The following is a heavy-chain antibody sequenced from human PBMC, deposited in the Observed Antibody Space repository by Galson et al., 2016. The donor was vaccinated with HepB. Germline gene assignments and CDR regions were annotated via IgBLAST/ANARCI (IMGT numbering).Heavy chain of an antibody. CDR3: VKDPNWQSGY. V-gene: IGHV3-23*01. CDR1: GFTFSNRG. D-gene: IGHD2-8*01. J-gene: IGHJ4*02. CDR2: INYRGEKT. Sequence: SLRLSCAASGFTFSNRGMDWVRQAPGKGLEWVSNINYRGEKTFYDASVKGRFTISRDNSNNTLYLQMNNLRAEDTAVYYCVKDPNWQSGYWGQGSLVTVSS.